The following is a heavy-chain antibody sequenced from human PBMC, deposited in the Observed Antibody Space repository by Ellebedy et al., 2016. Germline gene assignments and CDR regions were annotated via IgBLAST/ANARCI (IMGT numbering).Heavy chain of an antibody. CDR3: ARGITVTIDY. CDR2: INSDGSST. V-gene: IGHV3-74*01. Sequence: GGSLRLXXAASGFTFSSYWMHWVRQAPGKGLVWVSRINSDGSSTSYADSVKGRFTISRDNAKDTLYLQMNSLRAEDTAVYYCARGITVTIDYWGQGTLVTVSS. CDR1: GFTFSSYW. D-gene: IGHD4-17*01. J-gene: IGHJ4*02.